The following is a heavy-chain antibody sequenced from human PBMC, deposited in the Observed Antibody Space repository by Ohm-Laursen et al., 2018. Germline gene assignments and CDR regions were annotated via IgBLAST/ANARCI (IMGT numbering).Heavy chain of an antibody. CDR2: ISSSGSTI. J-gene: IGHJ4*02. CDR1: GFTVSSNY. CDR3: ARELAVADSFDY. Sequence: SLRLSCAASGFTVSSNYMSWIRQAPGKGLEWVSYISSSGSTIYYADSVKGRFTISRDNAKNSLYLQMNSLRAEDTAVYYCARELAVADSFDYWGQGTLVTVSS. D-gene: IGHD6-19*01. V-gene: IGHV3-11*01.